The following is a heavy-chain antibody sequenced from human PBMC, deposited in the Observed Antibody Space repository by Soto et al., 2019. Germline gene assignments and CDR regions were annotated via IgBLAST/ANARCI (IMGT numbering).Heavy chain of an antibody. CDR3: ARGIAVAGRDNNDRYFYS. CDR2: INPGNCNT. Sequence: QVQLVQSGAEVKKPGASVKVSCKASGYTFTSYVLTWVRQAPGPRLEWMGWINPGNCNTKYSQTFQGRATITRDTSASTVYMELSSLIADNTAVYYCARGIAVAGRDNNDRYFYSCGQGFLVTVSA. V-gene: IGHV1-3*01. D-gene: IGHD6-19*01. CDR1: GYTFTSYV. J-gene: IGHJ4*02.